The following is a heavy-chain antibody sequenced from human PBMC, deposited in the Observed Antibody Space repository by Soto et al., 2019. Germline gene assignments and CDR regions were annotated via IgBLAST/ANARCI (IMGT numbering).Heavy chain of an antibody. CDR1: GYTFTSYA. Sequence: GASAKVSCKASGYTFTSYAISWLQQAPCQGLEWMGWISAYNSNTNYAQKLQGRVTMTTDTSTSTAYMELRSLRSDDTAVYYCARSEYCGGDCYPTYFDYWGQGTLVTVSS. CDR3: ARSEYCGGDCYPTYFDY. D-gene: IGHD2-21*02. CDR2: ISAYNSNT. J-gene: IGHJ4*02. V-gene: IGHV1-18*01.